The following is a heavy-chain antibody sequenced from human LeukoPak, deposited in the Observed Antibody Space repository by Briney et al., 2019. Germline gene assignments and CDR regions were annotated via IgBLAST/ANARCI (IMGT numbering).Heavy chain of an antibody. J-gene: IGHJ6*02. D-gene: IGHD5-12*01. CDR1: GGSVSSGSYY. V-gene: IGHV4-61*01. CDR2: IYYSGST. CDR3: ARADGSSGYGFEYYGVDV. Sequence: SETLSLTCTVSGGSVSSGSYYWSWIRQPPGKGLEWIGYIYYSGSTNYSPSLKSRVTISVDTSKNQFSLQLNSVTPEDTAVYYCARADGSSGYGFEYYGVDVWGQGTTVTVSS.